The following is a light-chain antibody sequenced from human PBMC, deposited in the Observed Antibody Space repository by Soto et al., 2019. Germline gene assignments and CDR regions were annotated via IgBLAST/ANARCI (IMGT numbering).Light chain of an antibody. CDR1: QSLLNSNGYNC. V-gene: IGKV2-28*01. CDR2: LGS. Sequence: DIVMTQSPLSLPVTPGAPASISCRSSQSLLNSNGYNCLEWYLQKPGQSPQLLIYLGSNRASGVPDRFSVSGSGTDFTLKISRVEAEDVGVYFCMQSLQTPLTFGQGTKVEIK. J-gene: IGKJ1*01. CDR3: MQSLQTPLT.